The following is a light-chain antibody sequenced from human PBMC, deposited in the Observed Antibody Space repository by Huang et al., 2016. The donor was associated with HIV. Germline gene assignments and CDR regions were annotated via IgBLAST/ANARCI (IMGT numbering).Light chain of an antibody. Sequence: DIQMTQSPSSPSASVGDRVTITCQASQDISNYVSWYQHKPGRAPKPLIFDASSLETVVPSRFSGSGSGTYFTLTIASLQPEDVATYYCQHYDDPYTFGQGTKLEIK. CDR3: QHYDDPYT. CDR1: QDISNY. V-gene: IGKV1-33*01. J-gene: IGKJ2*01. CDR2: DAS.